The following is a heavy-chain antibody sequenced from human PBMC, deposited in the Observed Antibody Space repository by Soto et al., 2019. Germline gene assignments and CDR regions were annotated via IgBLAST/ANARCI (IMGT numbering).Heavy chain of an antibody. J-gene: IGHJ4*02. Sequence: QITLKESGPTLVKPTQTLTLTCTFSGFSLSTSGVGVGWIRQPPGKALEWLALIYWDDDKRYRPSLKSRLTVTKDPSKNQVVLTTTNMDPVDTATYYCAHRLYDSSGYAFDYWGQGTLVTVSS. CDR3: AHRLYDSSGYAFDY. CDR2: IYWDDDK. D-gene: IGHD3-22*01. CDR1: GFSLSTSGVG. V-gene: IGHV2-5*02.